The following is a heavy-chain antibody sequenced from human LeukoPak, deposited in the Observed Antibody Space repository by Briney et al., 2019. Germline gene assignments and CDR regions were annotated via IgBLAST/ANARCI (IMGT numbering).Heavy chain of an antibody. D-gene: IGHD3-22*01. Sequence: SVKVSCKASGYTFTSYAMHWVRQAPGQRLEWMGWINAGNGNTKYSQKFQGRVTITRDTSASTAYMELSSLRSEDTAVYYCARDRGNYYDSSGYFDYWGQGTLVTVSS. CDR3: ARDRGNYYDSSGYFDY. CDR1: GYTFTSYA. CDR2: INAGNGNT. V-gene: IGHV1-3*01. J-gene: IGHJ4*02.